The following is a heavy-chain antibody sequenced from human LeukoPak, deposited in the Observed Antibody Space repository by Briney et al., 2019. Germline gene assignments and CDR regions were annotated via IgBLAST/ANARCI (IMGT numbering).Heavy chain of an antibody. J-gene: IGHJ6*03. Sequence: GGSLRLSCAASGFTFSSYEMNWVRQAPGKGLEWVSGISWNSGSIGYADSVKGRFTISRDNAKNSLYLQMNSLRAEDMALYYCAKSGSRHYYYYYYMDVWGKGTTVTVSS. CDR3: AKSGSRHYYYYYYMDV. CDR2: ISWNSGSI. D-gene: IGHD3-10*01. V-gene: IGHV3-9*03. CDR1: GFTFSSYE.